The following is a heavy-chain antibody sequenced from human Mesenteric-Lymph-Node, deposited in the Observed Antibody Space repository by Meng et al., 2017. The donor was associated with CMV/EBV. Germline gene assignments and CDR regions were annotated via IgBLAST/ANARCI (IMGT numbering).Heavy chain of an antibody. D-gene: IGHD3-9*01. CDR3: ARGSSYDILTGYFDY. J-gene: IGHJ4*02. Sequence: QVQLHQWGAGLLKPSETLSVACVVYGGSFSGYYWNWIRQSPEKGLEWIGEINHSGSTTYNPSFTSRIIISVDTSTNQISLNMSSVTAADTAVYYCARGSSYDILTGYFDYWGQGALVTVSS. CDR2: INHSGST. CDR1: GGSFSGYY. V-gene: IGHV4-34*01.